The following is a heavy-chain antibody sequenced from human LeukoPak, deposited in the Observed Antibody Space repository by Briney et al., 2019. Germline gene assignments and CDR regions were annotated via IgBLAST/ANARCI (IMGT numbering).Heavy chain of an antibody. CDR2: ISGSSGST. Sequence: GGSLRLSCAASGFTFSSYAMSWVRQAPGKGLEWVSAISGSSGSTYYADSVKGRFTISRDNSKNTLYLQMNSLRAEDTAVYYCAKYYYDSSGYSSRRLWYFDYWGQGTLVTVSS. D-gene: IGHD3-22*01. CDR1: GFTFSSYA. CDR3: AKYYYDSSGYSSRRLWYFDY. V-gene: IGHV3-23*01. J-gene: IGHJ4*02.